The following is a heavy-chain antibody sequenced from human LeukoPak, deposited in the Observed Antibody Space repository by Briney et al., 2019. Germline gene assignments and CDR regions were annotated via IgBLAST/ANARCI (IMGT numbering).Heavy chain of an antibody. Sequence: PSETLSLTCTVSGGSITSYYWTYIRQPAGKGLEWIGRIHTSGSTNYNPSLKSRVTMSVDTSKNQFSLNLSSVTAADTAMYYCAREFSGTSIAARVFDSWGQGTLVTVFS. D-gene: IGHD6-6*01. J-gene: IGHJ4*02. CDR2: IHTSGST. CDR3: AREFSGTSIAARVFDS. V-gene: IGHV4-4*07. CDR1: GGSITSYY.